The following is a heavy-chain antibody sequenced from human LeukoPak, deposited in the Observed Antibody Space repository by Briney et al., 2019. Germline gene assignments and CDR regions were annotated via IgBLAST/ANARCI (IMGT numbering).Heavy chain of an antibody. CDR1: GFTFASSI. Sequence: TVKVSCKASGFTFASSIIQWVRQARGQRLEWIGWIVVGSGDKIYAQRFQERVTITRDVSAGIAYMELSSLRSEDTAVYFCAADDFSTTGPIDFWGQGTLVSVSS. CDR2: IVVGSGDK. CDR3: AADDFSTTGPIDF. J-gene: IGHJ4*02. V-gene: IGHV1-58*02. D-gene: IGHD3-3*01.